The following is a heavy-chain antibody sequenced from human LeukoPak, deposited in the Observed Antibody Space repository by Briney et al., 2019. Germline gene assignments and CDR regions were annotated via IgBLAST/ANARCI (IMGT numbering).Heavy chain of an antibody. V-gene: IGHV4-59*01. CDR3: AREAQAGNFDY. CDR1: GGSISSYY. CDR2: IYYSGST. Sequence: SETLSLTRTVSGGSISSYYWSWIRQPPGKGLEWIGYIYYSGSTNYNPSLKSRVTISVDTSKNQFSLKLSSVTAADTAVYYCAREAQAGNFDYWGQGTLVTVSS. J-gene: IGHJ4*02. D-gene: IGHD3-10*01.